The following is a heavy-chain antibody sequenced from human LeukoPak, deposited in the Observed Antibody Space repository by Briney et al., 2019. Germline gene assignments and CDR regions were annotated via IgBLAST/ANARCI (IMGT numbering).Heavy chain of an antibody. CDR2: IKQDGSEK. D-gene: IGHD6-13*01. CDR1: GFTFSSYW. V-gene: IGHV3-7*01. CDR3: AREGVTSETLAYSSRRGWFDP. Sequence: PGGSLRLSCAASGFTFSSYWMSWVRQAPGKGLEWVANIKQDGSEKYYVDSVKGRFTISRDNAKNSLYPQMNSLRAEDTAVYYCAREGVTSETLAYSSRRGWFDPWGQGTLVTVSS. J-gene: IGHJ5*02.